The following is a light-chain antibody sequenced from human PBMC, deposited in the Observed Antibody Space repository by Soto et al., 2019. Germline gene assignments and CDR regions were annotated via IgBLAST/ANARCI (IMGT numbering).Light chain of an antibody. CDR3: QVWDSSSDHWV. CDR1: NIGSKN. V-gene: IGLV3-21*04. J-gene: IGLJ3*02. CDR2: FDS. Sequence: SYELTQPPSVSVAPGKTATITCGGSNIGSKNVHWYRQKPGQAPVLVISFDSDRPSGIPERFSGSNSGNTATLTISRVEAGDEADYYCQVWDSSSDHWVFGGGTQLTVL.